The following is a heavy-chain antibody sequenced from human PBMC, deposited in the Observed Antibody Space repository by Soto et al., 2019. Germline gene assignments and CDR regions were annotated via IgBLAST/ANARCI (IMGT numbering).Heavy chain of an antibody. CDR2: IYYSGNT. D-gene: IGHD3-10*01. CDR1: GGSSVDIGYH. CDR3: ARDPFTLVRGVIPYLDY. V-gene: IGHV4-39*02. Sequence: CLSYSVAGGSSVDIGYHRGCIRQPPGKGLEWIGSIYYSGNTYYNQSLKSRVTISVDTAKNQFSLKLSSLTSEDTAVYYFARDPFTLVRGVIPYLDYWGQGTPVTVPS. J-gene: IGHJ4*02.